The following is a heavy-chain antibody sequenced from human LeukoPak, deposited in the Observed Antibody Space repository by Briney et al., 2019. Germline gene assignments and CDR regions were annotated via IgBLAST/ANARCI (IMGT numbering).Heavy chain of an antibody. J-gene: IGHJ6*03. D-gene: IGHD3-3*01. CDR2: TNSDGGIT. Sequence: SGGSLRLSCAVSGFTFSGHWMFWVRQAPGKGLEWVSSTNSDGGITGYTDSVKGRFTVSRDNAKNSLYLQMNSLRAEDTAVYYCARENTYYDFWSGYPHYYYYYMDVWGKGTTVTVSS. CDR1: GFTFSGHW. V-gene: IGHV3-74*01. CDR3: ARENTYYDFWSGYPHYYYYYMDV.